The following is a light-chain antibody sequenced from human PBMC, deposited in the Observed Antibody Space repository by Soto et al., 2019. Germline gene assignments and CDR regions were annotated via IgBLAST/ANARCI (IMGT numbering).Light chain of an antibody. CDR1: QSISSY. Sequence: DIQMTQSPSSLSASVGDRFTITCRASQSISSYLNWYQQKPGKAPNLLIYAASSLQSGVPSRFSGSGFGTDFTLTISSLQPEDSAIYYCQQADTFPITFGQGTRLEIK. J-gene: IGKJ5*01. CDR3: QQADTFPIT. CDR2: AAS. V-gene: IGKV1-39*01.